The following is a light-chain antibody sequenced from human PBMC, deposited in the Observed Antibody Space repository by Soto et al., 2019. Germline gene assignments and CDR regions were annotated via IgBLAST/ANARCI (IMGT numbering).Light chain of an antibody. CDR1: QSVSSN. Sequence: EIVMTQSPATLSVSPGERATLSCRASQSVSSNLAWYQQKPGQAPRLLIYGASTRATGIPARFSGSGSGTEFTLTISSLQSEDFATYYCQQTHSIPITFGQGTRLEI. J-gene: IGKJ5*01. V-gene: IGKV3-15*01. CDR3: QQTHSIPIT. CDR2: GAS.